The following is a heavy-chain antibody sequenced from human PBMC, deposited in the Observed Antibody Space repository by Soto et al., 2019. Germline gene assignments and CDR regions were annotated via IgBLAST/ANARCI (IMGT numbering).Heavy chain of an antibody. CDR2: ISVYNGNK. J-gene: IGHJ6*02. V-gene: IGHV1-18*01. Sequence: SSVKVSCKASGYTFNNYGITWVRQAPGQGLEWLGWISVYNGNKNYAKKVQGRVSMTADTSTSTAHMELRSLQSDDTAVYFCARVAITLIRGLKVDFYSMDVWGQGTTVTVSS. CDR3: ARVAITLIRGLKVDFYSMDV. CDR1: GYTFNNYG. D-gene: IGHD3-10*01.